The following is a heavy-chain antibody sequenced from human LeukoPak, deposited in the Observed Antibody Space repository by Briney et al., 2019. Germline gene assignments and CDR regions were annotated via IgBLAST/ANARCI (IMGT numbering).Heavy chain of an antibody. V-gene: IGHV1-18*01. CDR3: ARDPGEVVVPAAKSGYYYYMDV. CDR1: GYTFTSYG. D-gene: IGHD2-2*01. CDR2: ISAYNGNT. J-gene: IGHJ6*03. Sequence: ASVKVSCKASGYTFTSYGISWVRQAPGQGLEWMGWISAYNGNTNYAQKLQGRVTMTTDTSTSTAYMELRSLRSDDTAVYYCARDPGEVVVPAAKSGYYYYMDVWAKGPRSPSP.